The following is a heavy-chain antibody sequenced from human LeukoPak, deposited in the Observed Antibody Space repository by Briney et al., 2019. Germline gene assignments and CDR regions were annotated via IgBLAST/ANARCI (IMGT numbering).Heavy chain of an antibody. V-gene: IGHV3-43D*04. D-gene: IGHD2-2*01. Sequence: TGGSLRLSCAASGFTFDDYAMHWVRQAPGKGLEWVSPISWDGGSTYYADSVKGRFTISRDNSKNSLYLQMNSLRAEDTALYYCAKAGPESCSSTSCHNYYYYYMDVWGKGTTVTVSS. CDR1: GFTFDDYA. J-gene: IGHJ6*03. CDR3: AKAGPESCSSTSCHNYYYYYMDV. CDR2: ISWDGGST.